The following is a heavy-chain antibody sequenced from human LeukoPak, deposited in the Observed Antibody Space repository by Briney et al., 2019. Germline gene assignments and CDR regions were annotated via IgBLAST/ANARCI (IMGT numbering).Heavy chain of an antibody. Sequence: TGGSLRLSCAASGFTFDDYAMHWVRHAPGKGLEWVSGISWNSGSIGYADSVKGRFTISRDNAKNSLYLQMNSLRAEDTALYYCAKDGSHEIAVAGDYWGQGTLVTVSS. V-gene: IGHV3-9*01. D-gene: IGHD6-19*01. CDR1: GFTFDDYA. J-gene: IGHJ4*02. CDR3: AKDGSHEIAVAGDY. CDR2: ISWNSGSI.